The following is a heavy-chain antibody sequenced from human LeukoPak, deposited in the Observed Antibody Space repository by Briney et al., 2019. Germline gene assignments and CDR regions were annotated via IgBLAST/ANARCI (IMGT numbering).Heavy chain of an antibody. CDR1: GGSISSSSYY. CDR3: ASLSGSYGGGPLY. CDR2: IYYSGST. D-gene: IGHD1-26*01. Sequence: SETLSLTCTVSGGSISSSSYYWGWIRQPPGKGLEWIGSIYYSGSTNYNPSLKSRVTISVDTSKNQFSLKLSSVTAADTAVYYCASLSGSYGGGPLYWGQGTLVTVSS. V-gene: IGHV4-39*07. J-gene: IGHJ4*02.